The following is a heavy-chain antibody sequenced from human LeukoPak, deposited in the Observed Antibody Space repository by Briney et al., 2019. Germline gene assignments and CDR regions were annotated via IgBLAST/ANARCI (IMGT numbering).Heavy chain of an antibody. CDR3: AREGGTCSGGSCYNGDYYYYGMDV. D-gene: IGHD2-15*01. CDR2: ISYDGSNK. V-gene: IGHV3-30-3*01. Sequence: GGSLRLSCAASGFTFSSYAMHWVRQAPGKGLEWVAVISYDGSNKYYADSVKGRFTISSDNSKNTLYLQMNSLRAEDTAVYYCAREGGTCSGGSCYNGDYYYYGMDVWGQGTTVTVSS. CDR1: GFTFSSYA. J-gene: IGHJ6*02.